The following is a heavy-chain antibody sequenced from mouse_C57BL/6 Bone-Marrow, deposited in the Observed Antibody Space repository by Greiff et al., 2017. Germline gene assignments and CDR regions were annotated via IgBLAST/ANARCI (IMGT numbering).Heavy chain of an antibody. Sequence: QVQLKESGAELARPGASVKLSCKASGYTFTSYGISWVKQRTGQGLEWIGEIYPRSGNTYYNEKFKGKATLTADKSSSTAYMELRSLTSEDSAVYFCAREEGYYYDPYWGQGTTLTVSS. J-gene: IGHJ2*01. CDR2: IYPRSGNT. D-gene: IGHD1-1*01. CDR1: GYTFTSYG. CDR3: AREEGYYYDPY. V-gene: IGHV1-81*01.